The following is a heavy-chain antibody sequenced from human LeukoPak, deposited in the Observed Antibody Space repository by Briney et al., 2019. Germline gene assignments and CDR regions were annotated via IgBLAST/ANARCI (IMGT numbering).Heavy chain of an antibody. V-gene: IGHV4-28*05. CDR1: GDSTSRSDW. Sequence: SETLSLTCAVSGDSTSRSDWWAWIRQPPGKGLEWLGNIYYSGRIYHNPSLQTRVIMSVDSSKNQFSLRLGSVTAMDTAVYYCAKTRSGTYYGDSFDIWGQGILAIVSS. CDR3: AKTRSGTYYGDSFDI. CDR2: IYYSGRI. D-gene: IGHD1-26*01. J-gene: IGHJ3*02.